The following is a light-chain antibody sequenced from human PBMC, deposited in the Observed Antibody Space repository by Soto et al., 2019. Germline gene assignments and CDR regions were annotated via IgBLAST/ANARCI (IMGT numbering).Light chain of an antibody. Sequence: EIAMTQSPDTLSVSPGDRATLSCRASQGVRSDLAWYQQKPGQSPRLLIYGASTRAAETPARFSGSGSETEFTLTISSLQSEDFAVYYCQQYSKWPLTIGGGTKVEIK. CDR1: QGVRSD. J-gene: IGKJ4*01. CDR3: QQYSKWPLT. V-gene: IGKV3-15*01. CDR2: GAS.